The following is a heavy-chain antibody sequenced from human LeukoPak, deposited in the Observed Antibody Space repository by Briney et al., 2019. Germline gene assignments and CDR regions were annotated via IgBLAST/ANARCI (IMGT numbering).Heavy chain of an antibody. Sequence: SETLSLTCAVSGYSISSGYYWGWIRQPPGKGLEWIGSIYHSGSTYYNPSLKSRVTISVDTTKNQFSLKLSSVTAADTAVYYCARATVPNGETFDIWGQGTMVTVSS. V-gene: IGHV4-38-2*01. J-gene: IGHJ3*02. CDR2: IYHSGST. CDR3: ARATVPNGETFDI. CDR1: GYSISSGYY. D-gene: IGHD4-17*01.